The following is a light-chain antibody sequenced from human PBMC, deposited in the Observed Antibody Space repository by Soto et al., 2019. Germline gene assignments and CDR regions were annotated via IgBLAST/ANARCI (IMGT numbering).Light chain of an antibody. V-gene: IGKV3-20*01. CDR2: GAS. CDR1: QSVSRNY. CDR3: QQYNNWPPIT. J-gene: IGKJ5*01. Sequence: EIVLTQSPGTLSLSPGERATLSCRASQSVSRNYLVWYQQKPGQAPRLLIYGASGRATGIPDRFSGSGSGTEFILTISSLQSEDFGVYYCQQYNNWPPITFGHGTRLEIK.